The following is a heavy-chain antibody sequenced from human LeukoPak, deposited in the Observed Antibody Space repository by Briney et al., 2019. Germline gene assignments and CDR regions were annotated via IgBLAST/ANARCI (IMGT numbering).Heavy chain of an antibody. Sequence: GGSLRLSCAASGFTFYDYGMSWVRQAPGKGLEWVSGINWNGGSTGYADSVKGRFTISRDNAKNSLYLQMNSLRAEDTALYYCARDRALWSGYYSDYWGQGTLVTVSS. J-gene: IGHJ4*02. D-gene: IGHD3-3*01. CDR3: ARDRALWSGYYSDY. CDR1: GFTFYDYG. CDR2: INWNGGST. V-gene: IGHV3-20*04.